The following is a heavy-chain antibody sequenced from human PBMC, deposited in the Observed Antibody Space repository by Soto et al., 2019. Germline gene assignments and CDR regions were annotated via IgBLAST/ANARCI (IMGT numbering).Heavy chain of an antibody. CDR3: ASGSSRLGGYYYMGV. V-gene: IGHV1-46*03. D-gene: IGHD3-16*01. Sequence: ASVKVSCKASGYTFTSYYMHWVRQAPGQGLEWMGIINPSGGSASYAQKFQGRVTMTRDTSTSTVYMELSSLRSEDTAVYYCASGSSRLGGYYYMGVWGKGTTVTVSS. CDR2: INPSGGSA. CDR1: GYTFTSYY. J-gene: IGHJ6*03.